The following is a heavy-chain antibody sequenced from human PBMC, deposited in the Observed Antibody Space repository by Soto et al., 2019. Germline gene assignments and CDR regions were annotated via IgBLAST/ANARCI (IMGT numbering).Heavy chain of an antibody. J-gene: IGHJ4*02. CDR1: GGSISSGGYY. CDR3: VRVDGSEIGVDY. D-gene: IGHD3-10*01. V-gene: IGHV4-31*03. CDR2: IYYRGST. Sequence: QVQLQESGPGLVKPSQTLSLTCTVSGGSISSGGYYWSWIRQHPGKGLEWIGYIYYRGSTYYNPYLKDRVTITVDTSKNPFTLKLSSVTAADTAFYYCVRVDGSEIGVDYGGQGTLVTVSS.